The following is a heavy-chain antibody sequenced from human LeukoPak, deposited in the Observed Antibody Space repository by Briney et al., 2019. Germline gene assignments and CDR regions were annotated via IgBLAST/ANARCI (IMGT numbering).Heavy chain of an antibody. CDR3: ARADRGDWFDP. Sequence: SETLSLTCTVSGGSISSYYWSWIRQPPGKGLEWIGYIYYSGSTNYNPSLKSRVTISVDTSKNQFSLKLSSVTAADTAVYYCARADRGDWFDPWGQGTLVTVSS. CDR1: GGSISSYY. J-gene: IGHJ5*02. D-gene: IGHD1-14*01. V-gene: IGHV4-59*01. CDR2: IYYSGST.